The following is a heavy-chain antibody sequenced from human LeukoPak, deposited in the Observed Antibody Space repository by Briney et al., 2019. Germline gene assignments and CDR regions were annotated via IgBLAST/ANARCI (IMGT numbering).Heavy chain of an antibody. D-gene: IGHD6-13*01. CDR1: GGSTNFYD. CDR2: IYSTGST. J-gene: IGHJ4*02. Sequence: SETLSLTCTVSGGSTNFYDWNWIRQPAGKGLEWIGRIYSTGSTNYSPSLKSRVTMSVDKSKNQFSLNLSSVTAADTAVYYCARGIADPYSFDSWGQGILVTVSS. V-gene: IGHV4-4*07. CDR3: ARGIADPYSFDS.